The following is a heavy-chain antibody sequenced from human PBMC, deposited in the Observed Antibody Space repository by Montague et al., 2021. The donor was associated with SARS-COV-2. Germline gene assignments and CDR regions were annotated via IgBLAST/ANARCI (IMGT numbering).Heavy chain of an antibody. V-gene: IGHV4-34*01. D-gene: IGHD2-15*01. CDR2: INHGGNS. CDR3: ARLRDGVVPSPTLGIGPYFTYYYMDV. CDR1: GTPFSGYY. J-gene: IGHJ6*03. Sequence: SETLSLTCAVHGTPFSGYYWNWIRQPPGKGLEWIGEINHGGNSNYNPSLKNRLTISVDTSKNQFSLKLTSVAATDTAVYYCARLRDGVVPSPTLGIGPYFTYYYMDVWGKGTTVTVSS.